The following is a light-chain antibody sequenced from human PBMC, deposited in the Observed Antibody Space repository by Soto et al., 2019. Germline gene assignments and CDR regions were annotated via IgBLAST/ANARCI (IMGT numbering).Light chain of an antibody. J-gene: IGKJ5*01. V-gene: IGKV4-1*01. CDR2: WTY. CDR1: QTVLYSSNNKDY. CDR3: QQWHSTPIT. Sequence: DIVMTQSPDSLAVSLGERATINCKSSQTVLYSSNNKDYLAWYQQKPGQPPKLLIYWTYTRKSGVPDRFSGSGSGTDFTLTITNLQAEDVAVYYCQQWHSTPITFGQGTRLEIK.